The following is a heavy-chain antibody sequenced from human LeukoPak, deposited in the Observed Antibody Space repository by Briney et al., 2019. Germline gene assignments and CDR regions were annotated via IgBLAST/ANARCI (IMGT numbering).Heavy chain of an antibody. CDR1: GGSISSYY. J-gene: IGHJ5*02. D-gene: IGHD4-17*01. V-gene: IGHV4-59*01. CDR3: ARVVSGDYERWFDP. CDR2: IYYSGST. Sequence: SETLSLTCTVSGGSISSYYWSWIRQPPGKGLEWIGYIYYSGSTNHNPSLKSRVTISVDTSKNQFSLKLSSVTAADTAVYYCARVVSGDYERWFDPWGQGTLVTVSS.